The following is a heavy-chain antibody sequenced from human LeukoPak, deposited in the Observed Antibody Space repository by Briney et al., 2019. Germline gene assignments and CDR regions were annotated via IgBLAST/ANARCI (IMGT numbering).Heavy chain of an antibody. CDR3: AREGLRVTIFGVAQYGMDV. Sequence: PSETLSLTCTVSGGSISSYYWSWIRQPAGKGLEWIGRIYTSGSTNYNPSLKSRVTMSADTSKNQFSLKLSSVTAADTAVYYCAREGLRVTIFGVAQYGMDVWGQGTTVTVSS. CDR1: GGSISSYY. J-gene: IGHJ6*02. D-gene: IGHD3-3*01. V-gene: IGHV4-4*07. CDR2: IYTSGST.